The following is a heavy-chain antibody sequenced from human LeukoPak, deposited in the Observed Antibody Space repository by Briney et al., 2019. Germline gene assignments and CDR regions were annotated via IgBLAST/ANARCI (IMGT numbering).Heavy chain of an antibody. D-gene: IGHD4-17*01. CDR1: GFTFSSYA. J-gene: IGHJ5*01. V-gene: IGHV3-23*01. Sequence: GGSLRLSCGASGFTFSSYAMSWVRQAPGKGLEWVSAISGSGGSTYYADSVKGRFTISRDNSKNTLYLQMNSLRAEDTAVYYRAKGPRTYGDYDSWGQGTLVTVSS. CDR3: AKGPRTYGDYDS. CDR2: ISGSGGST.